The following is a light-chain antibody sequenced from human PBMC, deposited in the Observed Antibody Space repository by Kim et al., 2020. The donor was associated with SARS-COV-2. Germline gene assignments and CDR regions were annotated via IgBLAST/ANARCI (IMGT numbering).Light chain of an antibody. Sequence: VAPRQNASITGSGDKLGDKHACWYQQRSGQSPVLVMFQDSRRPAGIPERFSGSNSGNTASLTISGTQAMDEADYYCQTWDSTSVVFGGGTQLTVL. CDR1: KLGDKH. J-gene: IGLJ2*01. CDR2: QDS. V-gene: IGLV3-1*01. CDR3: QTWDSTSVV.